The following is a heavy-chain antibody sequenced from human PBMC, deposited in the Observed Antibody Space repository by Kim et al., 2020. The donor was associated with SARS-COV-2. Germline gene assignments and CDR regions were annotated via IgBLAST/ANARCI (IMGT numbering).Heavy chain of an antibody. D-gene: IGHD6-6*01. V-gene: IGHV3-21*05. Sequence: GGSLRLSCVGSGFNFGSWSMSWVRQAPGKGLEWVSYIGNYRREMYYADSVKGRFTISRDTAKNEVYLQMSSLRVEDTAIYYCARDGGVSGLVDYWGQGTLVTVSS. J-gene: IGHJ4*02. CDR1: GFNFGSWS. CDR2: IGNYRREM. CDR3: ARDGGVSGLVDY.